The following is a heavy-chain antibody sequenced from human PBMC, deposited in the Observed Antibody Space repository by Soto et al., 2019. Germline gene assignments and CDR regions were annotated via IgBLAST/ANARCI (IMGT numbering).Heavy chain of an antibody. D-gene: IGHD4-17*01. J-gene: IGHJ6*03. CDR2: IYYSVST. CDR1: GGSISSYY. V-gene: IGHV4-59*01. CDR3: ACPVTHRRDYYYMDV. Sequence: PSETLSLTCTVSGGSISSYYWSWIRQPPGKEQEWIGYIYYSVSTNYNLSLKSRVTISVDTFTNQFSFKLSSVTAADTAVYYCACPVTHRRDYYYMDVWAKGTTVTVSS.